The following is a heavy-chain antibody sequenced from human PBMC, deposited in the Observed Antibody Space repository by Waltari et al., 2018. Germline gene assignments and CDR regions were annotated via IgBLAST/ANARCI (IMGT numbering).Heavy chain of an antibody. V-gene: IGHV3-23*01. Sequence: EVQLLESGRTLVQPGGSLRLSCETYGFIFGDSVMSWVRQPPGKGLEWVSSISPTYSTFYAEAVKGRSSISRDNSKSTVFLQLDRVSAEDTAVYFCAQYDHGSYLPPLRHWGQGILVTVSS. D-gene: IGHD6-19*01. J-gene: IGHJ4*02. CDR3: AQYDHGSYLPPLRH. CDR1: GFIFGDSV. CDR2: ISPTYST.